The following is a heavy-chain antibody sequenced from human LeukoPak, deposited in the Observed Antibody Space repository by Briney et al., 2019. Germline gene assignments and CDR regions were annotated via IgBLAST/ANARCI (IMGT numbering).Heavy chain of an antibody. CDR3: ARAGYYGSGSYLSVLAYYGMDV. CDR1: GYTFTSYG. D-gene: IGHD3-10*01. Sequence: GASVKVSCKASGYTFTSYGISWVRQAPGQGLDWMGWISAYNGNTNYAQKLQGRVTMTTDTSTSTAYMELRSLRSDDTAVYYCARAGYYGSGSYLSVLAYYGMDVWGQGTTVTVSS. V-gene: IGHV1-18*01. J-gene: IGHJ6*02. CDR2: ISAYNGNT.